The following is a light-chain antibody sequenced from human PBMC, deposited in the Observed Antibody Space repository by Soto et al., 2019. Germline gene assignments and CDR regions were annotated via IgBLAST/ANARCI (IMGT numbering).Light chain of an antibody. Sequence: QSVLTQPASVSGSPGQSITISCTGTSSDIGAYNFVSWYQQHPGKAPKLMLYDVNIRPSGVSNRFSGSKSGNTAPLTISGLQAEDEADYYCTSWTTSTTMRFGGGTKVTVL. CDR3: TSWTTSTTMR. CDR1: SSDIGAYNF. CDR2: DVN. V-gene: IGLV2-14*03. J-gene: IGLJ2*01.